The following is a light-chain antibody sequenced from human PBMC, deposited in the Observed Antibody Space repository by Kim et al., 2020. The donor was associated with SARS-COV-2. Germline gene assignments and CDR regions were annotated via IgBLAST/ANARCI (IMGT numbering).Light chain of an antibody. CDR1: QSIGSTY. J-gene: IGKJ1*01. V-gene: IGKV3-20*01. CDR2: GAS. CDR3: QQYDSSQT. Sequence: EIVLTQSPGTLSLSPGERATLSCRASQSIGSTYLAWYQQKPGQAPRLLIYGASTRATGIPDRFSGSGSGTDFTLTINRLEPEDFAVYYCQQYDSSQTFGQGTKVDIK.